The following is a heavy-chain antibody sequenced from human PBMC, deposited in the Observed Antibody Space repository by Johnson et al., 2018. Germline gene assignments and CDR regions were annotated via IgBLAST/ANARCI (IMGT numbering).Heavy chain of an antibody. D-gene: IGHD1-14*01. J-gene: IGHJ6*02. CDR2: IRSKAYGGTT. Sequence: VQLVESGGGLVKPGRSLRLSCTASGFTFGDYAMSWFRQAPGKGLEWVGFIRSKAYGGTTEYAASVKGRFTISRDDSKSIAYLQMNSRKTEDTAVYYCTRDLRSNGMDVWGQGTTVTVSS. V-gene: IGHV3-49*05. CDR3: TRDLRSNGMDV. CDR1: GFTFGDYA.